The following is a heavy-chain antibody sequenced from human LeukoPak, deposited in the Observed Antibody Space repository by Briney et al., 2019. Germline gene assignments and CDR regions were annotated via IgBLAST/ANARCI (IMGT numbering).Heavy chain of an antibody. J-gene: IGHJ6*02. CDR3: AKDLRESTVYYDSSGYYGLGYYYHGMDV. CDR2: IYSGGST. Sequence: GGSLRLSCAASGFTVSSNYMSWVRQAPGKGLEWVSVIYSGGSTYYADSVRGRFTISRDNSKNTLYLQMNSLRAEDTAVYYCAKDLRESTVYYDSSGYYGLGYYYHGMDVWGQGTTVTVSS. V-gene: IGHV3-66*01. D-gene: IGHD3-22*01. CDR1: GFTVSSNY.